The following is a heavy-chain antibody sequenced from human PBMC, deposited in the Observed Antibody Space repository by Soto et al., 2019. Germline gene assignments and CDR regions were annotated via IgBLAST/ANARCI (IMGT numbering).Heavy chain of an antibody. Sequence: SVKVSCKASGCTFSSYAISWVRQAPGQGLEWMGGSIPIFGTANYAQKFQGRVTITADESTSTAYMELSSLRSEDTDVYYCAVCSSTTRFWSDPWGQGNLVTVSS. V-gene: IGHV1-69*13. CDR2: SIPIFGTA. CDR3: AVCSSTTRFWSDP. CDR1: GCTFSSYA. D-gene: IGHD2-2*01. J-gene: IGHJ5*02.